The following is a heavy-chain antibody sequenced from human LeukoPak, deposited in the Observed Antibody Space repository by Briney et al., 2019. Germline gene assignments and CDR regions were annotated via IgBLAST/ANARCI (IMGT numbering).Heavy chain of an antibody. Sequence: GGSLRLSCAASGFTFTSYAMSWVRQAPGKGLEWVSAISGSGGSTYHAGSVKGRFTISRDNSKNTLYLQMNSLRAEDTAVYYCAREGRSERGRLGYYFDYWGQGTLVTVSS. CDR1: GFTFTSYA. V-gene: IGHV3-23*01. J-gene: IGHJ4*02. CDR2: ISGSGGST. CDR3: AREGRSERGRLGYYFDY. D-gene: IGHD3-16*01.